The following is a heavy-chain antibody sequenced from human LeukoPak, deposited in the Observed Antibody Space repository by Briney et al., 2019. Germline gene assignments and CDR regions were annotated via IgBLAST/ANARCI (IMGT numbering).Heavy chain of an antibody. J-gene: IGHJ4*02. V-gene: IGHV4-39*07. D-gene: IGHD1-1*01. Sequence: SETLSLTCTVSGGSISSSSYYWGWIRQPPGKGLEWIGSISYRGFTYYNSSLKSQVTISVDTSKNQFSLKLSSVTAADTAVYYCARGQLGLTNLDYWGRGTLVTVSS. CDR1: GGSISSSSYY. CDR2: ISYRGFT. CDR3: ARGQLGLTNLDY.